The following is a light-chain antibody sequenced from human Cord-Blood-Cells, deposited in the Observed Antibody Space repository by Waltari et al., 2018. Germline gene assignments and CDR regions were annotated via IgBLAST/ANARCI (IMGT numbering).Light chain of an antibody. Sequence: EIVMTQPPATLSVSPGERATPSCRASQSVSSNLAWYQQKPGQAPRLLIYGASTRATGIPARFSGSGSGTEFTLTISSLQSEDFAVYYCQQYNNWPWTFGQGTKVEIK. CDR1: QSVSSN. J-gene: IGKJ1*01. CDR3: QQYNNWPWT. V-gene: IGKV3-15*01. CDR2: GAS.